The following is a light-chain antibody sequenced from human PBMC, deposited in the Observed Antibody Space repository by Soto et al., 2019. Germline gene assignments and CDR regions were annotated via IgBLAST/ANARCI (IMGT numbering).Light chain of an antibody. CDR3: SSLGGGGSVV. J-gene: IGLJ2*01. Sequence: QSVLTQPASESGSPGQSITISCTGSSSDVGKYDLVSWYQQHPRKAPKLMIFEVIKRPPGVSNRFSGAKSGNTAALTISGLRAGEEANIYGSSLGGGGSVVFGGGTKL. CDR1: SSDVGKYDL. CDR2: EVI. V-gene: IGLV2-23*02.